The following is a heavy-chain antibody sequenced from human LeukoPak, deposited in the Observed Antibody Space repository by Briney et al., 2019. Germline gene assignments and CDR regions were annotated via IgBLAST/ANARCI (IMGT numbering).Heavy chain of an antibody. J-gene: IGHJ4*02. CDR1: GGSISSYY. CDR2: IYYSGST. Sequence: SETLSLTCTVSGGSISSYYWSWIRQPPGKGLEWIGYIYYSGSTNYNPSLKSRVTISVDTSKNQFSLKLSSVTAADTAVYYCAYSGYEGLDYWGQGTLVTVSS. V-gene: IGHV4-59*08. D-gene: IGHD5-12*01. CDR3: AYSGYEGLDY.